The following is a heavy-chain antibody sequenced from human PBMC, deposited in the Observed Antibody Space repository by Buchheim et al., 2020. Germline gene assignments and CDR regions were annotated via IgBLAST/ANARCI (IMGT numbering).Heavy chain of an antibody. CDR1: GGSISSNYW. CDR3: ARIPYYYYYGLDV. Sequence: QVQLQESGPGLVKPSGTLSLTCDVSGGSISSNYWWSWVRQPPGMGLEWIGEFYHSGSTNYNPSLKSRVTISVDKSKNLFSLKLTSVTAADTAVYYCARIPYYYYYGLDVWGQGTT. V-gene: IGHV4-4*02. J-gene: IGHJ6*02. D-gene: IGHD2-21*01. CDR2: FYHSGST.